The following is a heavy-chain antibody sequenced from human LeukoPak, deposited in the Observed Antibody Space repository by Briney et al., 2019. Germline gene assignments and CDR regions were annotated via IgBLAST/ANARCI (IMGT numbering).Heavy chain of an antibody. CDR3: ARSPFWSGYSYYYYYYYMDV. D-gene: IGHD3-3*01. CDR1: GGTFSSYA. V-gene: IGHV1-69*05. Sequence: ASVKVSCKASGGTFSSYAISWVRQAPGQGLEWMGGIIPSFGTANYAQKFQGRVTITTDESTSAAYMELSSLRSEDTAVYYCARSPFWSGYSYYYYYYYMDVWGKGTTVTVSS. CDR2: IIPSFGTA. J-gene: IGHJ6*03.